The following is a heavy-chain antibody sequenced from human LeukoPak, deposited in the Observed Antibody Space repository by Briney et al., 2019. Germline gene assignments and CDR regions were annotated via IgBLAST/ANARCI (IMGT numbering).Heavy chain of an antibody. J-gene: IGHJ4*02. CDR1: GGSFSGYY. V-gene: IGHV4-34*01. CDR2: INDSGST. D-gene: IGHD4-23*01. CDR3: ARHMLGGKRSFDS. Sequence: SETLSLTCGVYGGSFSGYYWSWIRQPPGKGLEWIGEINDSGSTNYNPSLKSRATISADTSKNQFSLNLSSVTAADTAVYYCARHMLGGKRSFDSWGQGTLVTVSS.